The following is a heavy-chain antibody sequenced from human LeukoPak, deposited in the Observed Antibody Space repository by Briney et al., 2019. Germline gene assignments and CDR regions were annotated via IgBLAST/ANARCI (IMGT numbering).Heavy chain of an antibody. CDR3: AKDLVGYEPTPDY. D-gene: IGHD5-12*01. J-gene: IGHJ4*02. V-gene: IGHV3-23*01. Sequence: GGSLRLSCAASGFTFSPFGIHWVRQAPGKGLEWVSAISGSGGSTYYADSVKGRFTISRDNSKNTLYLQMNSLRAEDTAVYYCAKDLVGYEPTPDYWGQGTLVTVSS. CDR2: ISGSGGST. CDR1: GFTFSPFG.